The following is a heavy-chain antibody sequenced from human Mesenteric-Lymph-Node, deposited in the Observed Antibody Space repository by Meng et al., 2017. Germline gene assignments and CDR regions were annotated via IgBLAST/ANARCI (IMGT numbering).Heavy chain of an antibody. CDR2: IYYSGST. D-gene: IGHD6-19*01. V-gene: IGHV4-31*03. CDR3: ARVSSGWDYFDY. J-gene: IGHJ4*02. Sequence: QVQLQGSGPGLGKPSQTLSLTCTGSGGSVSSGGYYWTWIRQHPGKGLEWFGHIYYSGSTFYNPSLKRRVIISIDTSKNQFSLNLRSVTAADTAVYYCARVSSGWDYFDYWGQGTLVTVSS. CDR1: GGSVSSGGYY.